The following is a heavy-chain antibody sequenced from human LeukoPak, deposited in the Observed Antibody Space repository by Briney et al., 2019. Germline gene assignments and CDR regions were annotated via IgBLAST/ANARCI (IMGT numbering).Heavy chain of an antibody. J-gene: IGHJ4*02. D-gene: IGHD6-13*01. CDR1: GFTFSSYP. CDR2: ISDSGGIT. Sequence: PGGSLRLSCAASGFTFSSYPMTWVRQAPGKGPEWVSFISDSGGITYYADSVKGRFTISRDNSKNTLYLQMNSLRAEDTAVYYCARVSGSTSWYADYWGQGTLVTVSS. CDR3: ARVSGSTSWYADY. V-gene: IGHV3-23*01.